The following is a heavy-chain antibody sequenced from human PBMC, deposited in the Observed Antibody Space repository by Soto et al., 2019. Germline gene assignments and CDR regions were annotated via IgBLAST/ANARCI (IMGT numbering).Heavy chain of an antibody. CDR3: ARIVESDYTIDFDL. J-gene: IGHJ2*01. CDR1: GGPIGSGDYY. D-gene: IGHD3-3*01. Sequence: PSETLSLTSPVPGGPIGSGDYYWSWIRQPPGKGLEWIGYIYYSGRTNYNPSLSSRVTISVDTSKNQFSLNLSSVTAADTAVYYCARIVESDYTIDFDLWGRGTLVTVSS. CDR2: IYYSGRT. V-gene: IGHV4-30-4*01.